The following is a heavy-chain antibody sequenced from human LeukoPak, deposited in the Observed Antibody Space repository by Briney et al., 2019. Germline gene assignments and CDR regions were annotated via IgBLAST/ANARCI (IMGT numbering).Heavy chain of an antibody. CDR1: GFTFSNYN. J-gene: IGHJ6*03. V-gene: IGHV3-21*01. D-gene: IGHD6-13*01. CDR3: ARVGAAGTRRYYYYYYYMDV. Sequence: GGSLRLSCAASGFTFSNYNMNWVRQAPGEGLEWVSSISSTSTYIYYADSVKGRFTISRDNAKNSLYLQMNSLRAEDTAVYYCARVGAAGTRRYYYYYYYMDVWGKETTVTISS. CDR2: ISSTSTYI.